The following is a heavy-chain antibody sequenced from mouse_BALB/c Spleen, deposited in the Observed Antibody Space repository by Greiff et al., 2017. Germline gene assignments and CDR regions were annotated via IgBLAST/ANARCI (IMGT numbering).Heavy chain of an antibody. Sequence: VQLQQSGAELVKPGASVKLSCTASGFNIKDYYMHWVKQRPEQGLEWIGWIDPENGDTEYAPKFQGKATMTADTSSNTAYLQLSSLTSEDTAVYYCNLGTWFAYWGQGTLVTVSA. V-gene: IGHV14-4*02. CDR3: NLGTWFAY. J-gene: IGHJ3*01. CDR2: IDPENGDT. CDR1: GFNIKDYY. D-gene: IGHD4-1*01.